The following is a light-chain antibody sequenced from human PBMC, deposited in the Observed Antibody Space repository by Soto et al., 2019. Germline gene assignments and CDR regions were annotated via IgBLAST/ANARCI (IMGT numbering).Light chain of an antibody. CDR3: SSYTSSDTPYV. J-gene: IGLJ1*01. CDR2: VNS. Sequence: QSALTQPASVSGSPGQSITISCTGTSSDVCDYKYVSWYQQHPDKAPKLIIFVNSNRPSGISNRFSASKSGNTASLTISGLQAEDEADYYCSSYTSSDTPYVFGTGTKVTVL. V-gene: IGLV2-14*01. CDR1: SSDVCDYKY.